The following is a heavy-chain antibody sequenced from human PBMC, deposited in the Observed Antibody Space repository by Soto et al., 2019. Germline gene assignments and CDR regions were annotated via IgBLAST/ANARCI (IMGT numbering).Heavy chain of an antibody. CDR1: GGSISSSSYY. CDR3: ARQAGYSYGRTHGSGSYYHPFDY. J-gene: IGHJ4*02. CDR2: IYYSGST. Sequence: SETLSLTCTVSGGSISSSSYYWGWIRQPPGKGLEWIGSIYYSGSTYYNPSLKSRVTISVDTSKNQFSLKLSSVTAADTAVYYCARQAGYSYGRTHGSGSYYHPFDYWGQGTLVTVSS. V-gene: IGHV4-39*01. D-gene: IGHD3-10*01.